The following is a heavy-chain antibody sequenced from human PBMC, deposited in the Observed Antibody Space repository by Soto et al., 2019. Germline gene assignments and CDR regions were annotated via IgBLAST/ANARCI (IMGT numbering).Heavy chain of an antibody. CDR1: VFTFSSYG. CDR3: AKRRYDSSGSYPNYSHYGMEV. J-gene: IGHJ6*01. CDR2: ISYDGSNK. D-gene: IGHD3-22*01. V-gene: IGHV3-30*18. Sequence: VGSLRPCFASYVFTFSSYGMHCVRQSPGKWLEWVAVISYDGSNKYYADSVKGRFTISRDNSKNTLYLQMNSLRAEDTAVYYCAKRRYDSSGSYPNYSHYGMEVLGQGTTVSVSS.